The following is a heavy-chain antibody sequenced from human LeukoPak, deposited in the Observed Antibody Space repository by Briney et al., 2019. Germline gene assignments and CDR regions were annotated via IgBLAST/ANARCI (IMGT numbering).Heavy chain of an antibody. Sequence: SETLSLTCTVSGGSIGTYYWSWLRQSPGKGLEWIGYIYVTGTRYNPYLQSRVTISVDRSRNQFFLKMSAVTAADTAVYYCARHIGGGIEDMDVWGKGTKVIVSS. V-gene: IGHV4-59*08. D-gene: IGHD3-16*02. CDR2: IYVTGT. CDR1: GGSIGTYY. CDR3: ARHIGGGIEDMDV. J-gene: IGHJ6*03.